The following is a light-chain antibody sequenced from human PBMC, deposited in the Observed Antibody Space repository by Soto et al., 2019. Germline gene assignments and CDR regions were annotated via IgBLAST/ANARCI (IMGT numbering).Light chain of an antibody. CDR2: LNSCGSH. CDR1: SGHSSYA. J-gene: IGLJ1*01. Sequence: QSVLTQSPSASASLGASVKLTCTLSSGHSSYAIAWHQQQPEKAPRYLMKLNSCGSHIKGDGIPDRFSGSSSGAERYLIISSLLSEDEADYYCQTWGSGIQVFGAGTKVTVL. CDR3: QTWGSGIQV. V-gene: IGLV4-69*01.